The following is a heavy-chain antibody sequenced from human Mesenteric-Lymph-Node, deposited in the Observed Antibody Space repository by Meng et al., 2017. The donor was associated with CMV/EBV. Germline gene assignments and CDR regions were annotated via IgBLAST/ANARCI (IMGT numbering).Heavy chain of an antibody. J-gene: IGHJ4*02. Sequence: GGSLRLSCAASGFTFSNYWMHWVRQAPGKGLVWVSRIKTDGRDTSYADSVKGRFTISRDNAKNTLYLQMNSLRLEDTALYYCARETDSGWRGVDSWVQGTLVTVSS. CDR1: GFTFSNYW. D-gene: IGHD6-19*01. V-gene: IGHV3-74*01. CDR3: ARETDSGWRGVDS. CDR2: IKTDGRDT.